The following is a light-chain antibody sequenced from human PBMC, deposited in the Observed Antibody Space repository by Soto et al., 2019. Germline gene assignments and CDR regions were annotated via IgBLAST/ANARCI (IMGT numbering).Light chain of an antibody. J-gene: IGLJ2*01. CDR3: SSYASSGIEV. CDR2: DVS. V-gene: IGLV2-14*01. CDR1: SSDVGGYNY. Sequence: QSALTQPASVSGSPGQSITISCTGTSSDVGGYNYVVWYQQHPGKAPRVLIYDVSRRPSGVSNRFSGSKSGDTASLTISGLQAEDEADYYCSSYASSGIEVFGGGTKLTVL.